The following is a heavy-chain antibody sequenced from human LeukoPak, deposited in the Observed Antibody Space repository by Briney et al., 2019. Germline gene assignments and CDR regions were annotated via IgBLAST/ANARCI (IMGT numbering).Heavy chain of an antibody. CDR3: SRSHDYGGLYFYYYMDV. V-gene: IGHV4-39*01. CDR2: LDSSGST. Sequence: SETLSLTCTVSGGSISSRSDYWGWIRQTPGKGLEWIGKLDSSGSTYYNPSLKSRVTISVGTSKNQFSLNLRSVTAADTAIYFCSRSHDYGGLYFYYYMDVWGKGTTVTVSS. J-gene: IGHJ6*03. D-gene: IGHD4-23*01. CDR1: GGSISSRSDY.